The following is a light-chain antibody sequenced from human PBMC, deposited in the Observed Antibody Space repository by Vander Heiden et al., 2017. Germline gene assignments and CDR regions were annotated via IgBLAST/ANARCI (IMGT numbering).Light chain of an antibody. Sequence: VMTQSPATLSVSPGERATLSCRASQSVSSNLAWYQQKPGQAPRLLIYGASTRATGIPARFSGSGSGTEFTLTISSLQSEDFAVYYCQQYNNWPYTFGQGTKLXIK. CDR1: QSVSSN. CDR3: QQYNNWPYT. V-gene: IGKV3-15*01. CDR2: GAS. J-gene: IGKJ2*01.